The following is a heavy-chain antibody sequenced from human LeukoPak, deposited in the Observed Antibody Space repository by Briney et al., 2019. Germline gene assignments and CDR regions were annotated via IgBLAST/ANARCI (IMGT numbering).Heavy chain of an antibody. J-gene: IGHJ4*02. CDR3: ARAEKAVTGTLDS. D-gene: IGHD6-19*01. CDR1: GDPISNYY. Sequence: SETLSLTCTVSGDPISNYYWSWIRQSPGKELEWIGYMYNRGSTIYNPSLKSRVTISTDTPKNQFSLRLTSVTAADTAVYYCARAEKAVTGTLDSWGQGTLITVSS. CDR2: MYNRGST. V-gene: IGHV4-59*01.